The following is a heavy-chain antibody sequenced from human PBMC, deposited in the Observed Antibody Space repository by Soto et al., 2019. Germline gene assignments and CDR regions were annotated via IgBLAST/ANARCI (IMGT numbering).Heavy chain of an antibody. Sequence: GGSLRLSCAASGFTFSSYWMHWVRQAPGKGLVWVSRINSDGSSTSYADSVKGRFTISRDNAKNTLYLQMNSLRAEDTAVYYCARDSSGYYRDYFYYGRDGWGPVPTVSVAS. CDR2: INSDGSST. V-gene: IGHV3-74*01. CDR1: GFTFSSYW. D-gene: IGHD3-22*01. CDR3: ARDSSGYYRDYFYYGRDG. J-gene: IGHJ6*02.